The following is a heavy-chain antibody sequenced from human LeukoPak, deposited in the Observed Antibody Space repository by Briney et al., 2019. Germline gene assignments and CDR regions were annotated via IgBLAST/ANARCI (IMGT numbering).Heavy chain of an antibody. CDR3: AKAPDYGDYLVDP. CDR2: ISSSSSYI. J-gene: IGHJ5*02. CDR1: GFTFSSYS. V-gene: IGHV3-21*04. Sequence: PGGSLRLSCAASGFTFSSYSMTWVRQAPGKGLEWVSSISSSSSYIYYADSVKGRFTISRDNAKNSLYLQMNSLRAEDTAVYYCAKAPDYGDYLVDPWGQGTLVTVSS. D-gene: IGHD4-17*01.